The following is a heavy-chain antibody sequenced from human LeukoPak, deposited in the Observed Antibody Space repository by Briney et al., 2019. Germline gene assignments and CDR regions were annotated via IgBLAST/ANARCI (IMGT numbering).Heavy chain of an antibody. D-gene: IGHD3-9*01. CDR3: ARGERGYDTDLREGWFDP. CDR2: INHSGST. V-gene: IGHV4-34*01. CDR1: GGSFSGYY. J-gene: IGHJ5*02. Sequence: PSETLSLTCAVYGGSFSGYYWSWFRQPPGKGLEWIGEINHSGSTNYNPSLKSRVTISVDTSKNQFSLKLSSVTAADTAVYYCARGERGYDTDLREGWFDPWGQGTLVTVSS.